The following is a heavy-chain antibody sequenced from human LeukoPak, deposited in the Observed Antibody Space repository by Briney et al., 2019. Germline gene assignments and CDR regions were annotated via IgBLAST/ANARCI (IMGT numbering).Heavy chain of an antibody. D-gene: IGHD5-24*01. CDR2: ISSSGSTI. CDR3: ARDGYNPDY. V-gene: IGHV3-48*03. CDR1: GFTFSSYE. Sequence: GGSLRLSCAASGFTFSSYEMNWVRQAPGKGLEWVSYISSSGSTICYADSVKGRFTISRDNAKNSLYLQMNSLRAEDTAVYYCARDGYNPDYWGQGTLVTVSS. J-gene: IGHJ4*02.